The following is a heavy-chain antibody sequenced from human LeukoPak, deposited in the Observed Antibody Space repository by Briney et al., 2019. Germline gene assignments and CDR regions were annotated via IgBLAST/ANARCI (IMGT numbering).Heavy chain of an antibody. D-gene: IGHD3-9*01. CDR3: ARGHYDVLTSSYKWTPDY. CDR2: ITSGGGYT. V-gene: IGHV3-21*06. CDR1: GFTFSTYN. J-gene: IGHJ4*02. Sequence: GGSLRVSCAASGFTFSTYNMNWVRQAPGKGLEWVSSITSGGGYTYYADSVKGRFTTSRDNAKNSLSLRLDSLRAEDTAVYYCARGHYDVLTSSYKWTPDYWGQGTLVTVSS.